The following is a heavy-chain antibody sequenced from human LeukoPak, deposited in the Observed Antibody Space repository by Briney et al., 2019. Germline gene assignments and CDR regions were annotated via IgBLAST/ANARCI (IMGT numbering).Heavy chain of an antibody. D-gene: IGHD6-19*01. Sequence: SETLSLTCTVSGGSISSSSYYWGWIRQPPGKGLEWIGSIYYSGSTYYNPSLKSRVTISVDTSKNQFSLKLSSVTAADTAVYYCAREAVAGPYYFDYWGQGTLVTVSS. V-gene: IGHV4-39*07. CDR2: IYYSGST. J-gene: IGHJ4*02. CDR3: AREAVAGPYYFDY. CDR1: GGSISSSSYY.